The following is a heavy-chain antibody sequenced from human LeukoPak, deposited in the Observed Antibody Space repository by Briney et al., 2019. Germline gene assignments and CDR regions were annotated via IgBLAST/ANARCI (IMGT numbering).Heavy chain of an antibody. J-gene: IGHJ3*02. CDR1: GFIVSSNY. Sequence: GGSLRLSCAASGFIVSSNYMSWVRQVPGKGLEWVSIIYSGGSTYYADSVKGRFTISRDNSKNTLYLQMNSLRAEDTAVYYCARHLSGDDIWGQGTMVTVSS. CDR3: ARHLSGDDI. V-gene: IGHV3-53*01. D-gene: IGHD4-17*01. CDR2: IYSGGST.